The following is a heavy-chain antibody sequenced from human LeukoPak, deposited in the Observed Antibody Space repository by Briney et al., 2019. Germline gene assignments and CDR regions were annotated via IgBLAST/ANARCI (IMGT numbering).Heavy chain of an antibody. CDR1: GFTFRNAW. CDR2: IKSKTDGGTT. V-gene: IGHV3-15*01. J-gene: IGHJ4*02. D-gene: IGHD4-17*01. CDR3: TTDFNFGDYVYDW. Sequence: GVTLRLSCAASGFTFRNAWMRWLRQAPGKGLEWVGRIKSKTDGGTTDYAAPVKGRFTISRDDSKTTLYLLMNSLKAEGTALYYCTTDFNFGDYVYDWWGQGNLVSVSS.